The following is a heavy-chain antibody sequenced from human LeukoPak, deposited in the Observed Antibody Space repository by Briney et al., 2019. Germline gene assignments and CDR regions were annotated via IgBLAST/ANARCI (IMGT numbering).Heavy chain of an antibody. D-gene: IGHD3-10*01. CDR1: GFTFSSYS. CDR2: ISSSSTI. J-gene: IGHJ5*02. CDR3: ARDLETYYYGSGRSPRGWFDP. V-gene: IGHV3-48*04. Sequence: PGGSLRLSCAASGFTFSSYSMNWVRQAPGKGLEWVSYISSSSTIYYADSVKGRFTISRDNAKNSLYLQMNSLRAEDMAVYYCARDLETYYYGSGRSPRGWFDPWGQGTLVTVSS.